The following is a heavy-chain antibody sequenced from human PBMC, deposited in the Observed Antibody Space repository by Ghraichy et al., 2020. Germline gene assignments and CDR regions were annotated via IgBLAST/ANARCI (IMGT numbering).Heavy chain of an antibody. Sequence: SETLSLTCSVSDDSISSSNYFWGWIRQPPGKGLEWIGSISYSGTTYYNPSLKSRVTISVDTSNKQFSLRLNSVTAADTALYFCAKRGAYGSGMGQFDSWGQGTLVTVSS. CDR1: DDSISSSNYF. V-gene: IGHV4-39*01. CDR3: AKRGAYGSGMGQFDS. J-gene: IGHJ4*02. D-gene: IGHD3-10*01. CDR2: ISYSGTT.